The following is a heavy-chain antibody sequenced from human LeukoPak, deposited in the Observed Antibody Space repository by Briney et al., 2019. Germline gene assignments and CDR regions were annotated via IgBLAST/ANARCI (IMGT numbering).Heavy chain of an antibody. CDR2: INPKSGDT. Sequence: ASVKVSCKASGYILIDYYMHWVRQAPGQGLEWMGWINPKSGDTKYAQRFQDRVTMTRDMSISTTFMELTNLRIDDTALYYCARSMIGDDAFDIWGQGTMVAVSS. J-gene: IGHJ3*02. CDR3: ARSMIGDDAFDI. V-gene: IGHV1-2*02. CDR1: GYILIDYY. D-gene: IGHD3-22*01.